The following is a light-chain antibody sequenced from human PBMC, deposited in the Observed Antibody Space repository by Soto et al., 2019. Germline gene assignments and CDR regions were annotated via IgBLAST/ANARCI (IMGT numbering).Light chain of an antibody. V-gene: IGLV2-23*02. Sequence: QSALTQPASVSGSPGQSITISCTGSSSDVGSHNLVSWYQQHPGKAPKLMIYDVTKRPSGVSTRFSGSKSGNTASLTISGIQAEDEADYYCCSYAGSSTVVFGGGTKVTVL. CDR2: DVT. CDR1: SSDVGSHNL. CDR3: CSYAGSSTVV. J-gene: IGLJ2*01.